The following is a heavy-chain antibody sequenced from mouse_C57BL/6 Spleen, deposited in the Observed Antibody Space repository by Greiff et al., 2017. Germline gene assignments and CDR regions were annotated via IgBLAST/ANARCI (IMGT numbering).Heavy chain of an antibody. CDR1: GYTFTSYW. CDR3: ARRDY. CDR2: IYPGSGST. V-gene: IGHV1-55*01. Sequence: LQQPGAELVRPGSSVNLSCKASGYTFTSYWITWVKQRPGQGLEWIGDIYPGSGSTNYNEKFKSKATLTVDTSSSTAYMQLSSLTSEDSAVYYCARRDYWGQGTTLTVSS. J-gene: IGHJ2*01.